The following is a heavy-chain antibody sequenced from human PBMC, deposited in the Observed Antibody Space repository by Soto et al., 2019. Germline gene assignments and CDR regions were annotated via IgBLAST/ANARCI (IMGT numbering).Heavy chain of an antibody. D-gene: IGHD2-2*01. CDR3: AKHKVEYANSGLDR. CDR1: GASINTSPYY. J-gene: IGHJ5*02. Sequence: QLQLQESGPGLVKPSETLSLTCSVSGASINTSPYYWGWIRQPPGGGLEWIGSVVSTGSTYYNPSLKGRVTVSVDASGNEVSLKVYSVTAADTAVYYCAKHKVEYANSGLDRWGQGTLVAVSS. CDR2: VVSTGST. V-gene: IGHV4-39*01.